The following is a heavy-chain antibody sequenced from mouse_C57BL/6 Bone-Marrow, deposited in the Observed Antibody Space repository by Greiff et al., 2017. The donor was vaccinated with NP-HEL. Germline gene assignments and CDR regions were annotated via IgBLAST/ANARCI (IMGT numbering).Heavy chain of an antibody. J-gene: IGHJ3*01. Sequence: QVQLQQPGAELVMPGASVKLSCKASGYTFTSYWMHWVKQRPGQGLEWIGEIDPSDSYTNYNQKFKGNSTLTVDKSSSTAYMQLSSLTSEDSAVYYCARSWFAYWGQGTLVTVSA. CDR1: GYTFTSYW. CDR2: IDPSDSYT. V-gene: IGHV1-69*01. CDR3: ARSWFAY.